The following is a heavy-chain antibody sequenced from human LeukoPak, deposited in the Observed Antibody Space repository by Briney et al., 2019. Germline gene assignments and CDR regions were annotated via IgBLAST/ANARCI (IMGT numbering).Heavy chain of an antibody. CDR1: GFTFSSYA. D-gene: IGHD5-12*01. J-gene: IGHJ1*01. CDR2: ISYDGSNK. V-gene: IGHV3-30-3*01. Sequence: PGGSLRLSCAASGFTFSSYAMHWVRQAPGKGLEWVAVISYDGSNKYYADSMKGRFTISRDNSKNTLYLQMNSLRAEDTAVYYCARWPFQHWGQGTLVTVSS. CDR3: ARWPFQH.